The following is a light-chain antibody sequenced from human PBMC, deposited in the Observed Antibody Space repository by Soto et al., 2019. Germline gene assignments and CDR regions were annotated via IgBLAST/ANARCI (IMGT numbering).Light chain of an antibody. Sequence: DLQMTQSPSSLSASVGDRVTITCRASQSISSYLNWYQQKPGKAPKLLIYAASSLQSGVPSRFSGSGSGTDFTLTISSLQPEDFATYYCQQSYSTPYKTFGQGTKLEIK. CDR1: QSISSY. CDR3: QQSYSTPYKT. CDR2: AAS. V-gene: IGKV1-39*01. J-gene: IGKJ2*01.